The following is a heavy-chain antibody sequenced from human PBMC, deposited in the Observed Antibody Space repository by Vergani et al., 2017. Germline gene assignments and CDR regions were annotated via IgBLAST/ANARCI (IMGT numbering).Heavy chain of an antibody. D-gene: IGHD3-10*01. V-gene: IGHV4-38-2*01. Sequence: QVQLQESGPGLVKPSETLTLTCDVSDSSIMTNPYWGWFRQSPGKGLEWIGCIHHSGDTHYNSSLKRPVSISIVSSSKFSLSLTSVTAADTAIYYCARHRGSGGFFPSSYFYGMDVWGHGTTVTVSS. CDR2: IHHSGDT. CDR3: ARHRGSGGFFPSSYFYGMDV. CDR1: DSSIMTNPY. J-gene: IGHJ6*02.